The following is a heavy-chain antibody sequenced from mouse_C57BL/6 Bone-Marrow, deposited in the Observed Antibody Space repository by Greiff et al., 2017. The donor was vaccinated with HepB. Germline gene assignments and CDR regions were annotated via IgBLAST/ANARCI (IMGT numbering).Heavy chain of an antibody. CDR3: ARTGTPYYFDY. V-gene: IGHV1-50*01. Sequence: VKLQQPGAELVKPGASVKLSCKASGYTFTSYWMQWVKQRPGQGLEWIGEIDPSDSYTNYNQKFKGKATLTVDTSSSTAYMQLSSLTSEDSAVYYCARTGTPYYFDYWGQGTTLTVSS. D-gene: IGHD4-1*01. CDR1: GYTFTSYW. J-gene: IGHJ2*01. CDR2: IDPSDSYT.